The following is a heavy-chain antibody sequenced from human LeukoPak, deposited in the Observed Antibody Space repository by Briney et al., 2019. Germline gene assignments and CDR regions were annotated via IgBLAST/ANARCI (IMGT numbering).Heavy chain of an antibody. CDR2: IFSSGSA. Sequence: SETLSLTCTVSGGSISSYFWSWIRQPAGKGLEWIGRIFSSGSADYNPSLKSRVTMSVDTSKNQFSLKLSSVTAADTAVYYCARDGGDYGMDVWGQGTTVTVSS. J-gene: IGHJ6*02. D-gene: IGHD2-21*01. V-gene: IGHV4-4*07. CDR1: GGSISSYF. CDR3: ARDGGDYGMDV.